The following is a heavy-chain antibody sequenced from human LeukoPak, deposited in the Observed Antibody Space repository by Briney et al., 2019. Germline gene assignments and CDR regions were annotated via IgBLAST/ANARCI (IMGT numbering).Heavy chain of an antibody. CDR2: ISSSGSTI. CDR1: GFTFSSYE. D-gene: IGHD2-15*01. J-gene: IGHJ3*02. Sequence: QPGGSLRLSCAASGFTFSSYEMNWVRQAPGKGLEWVSYISSSGSTIYYADSVKGRFTISRDNAKNSLYLQMNSLRAEDTAVYYCARPDCSGGSCYPEDDAFDIWGQGTMVTVSS. CDR3: ARPDCSGGSCYPEDDAFDI. V-gene: IGHV3-48*03.